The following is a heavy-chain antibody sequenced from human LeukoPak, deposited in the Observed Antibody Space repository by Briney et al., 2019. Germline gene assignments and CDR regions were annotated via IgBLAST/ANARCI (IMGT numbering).Heavy chain of an antibody. V-gene: IGHV4-34*01. CDR3: ARVGLRRDGYLLRVGAFDI. Sequence: KTSETLSLTCAVYGVSFSGYYWSWIRQPPGKGLEWIGEINHSGSTNYNPSLKSRVTISVDTSKNQFSLKLSSVTAADTAVYYCARVGLRRDGYLLRVGAFDIWGQGTMVTVSS. CDR2: INHSGST. J-gene: IGHJ3*02. D-gene: IGHD5-24*01. CDR1: GVSFSGYY.